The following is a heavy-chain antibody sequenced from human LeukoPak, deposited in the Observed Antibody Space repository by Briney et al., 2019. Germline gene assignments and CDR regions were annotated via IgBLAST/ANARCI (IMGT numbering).Heavy chain of an antibody. CDR3: ARGLMTTVTNFDY. CDR1: GFTFSSYS. CDR2: ISSSRSYI. J-gene: IGHJ4*02. V-gene: IGHV3-21*01. Sequence: AGGSLRLSCAASGFTFSSYSMNWVRQAPGKGLEWVSSISSSRSYIYYADSVKGRFTISRDNAKNSLYLQMNRLRAEDTAVYYCARGLMTTVTNFDYWGQGTLVTVSA. D-gene: IGHD4-17*01.